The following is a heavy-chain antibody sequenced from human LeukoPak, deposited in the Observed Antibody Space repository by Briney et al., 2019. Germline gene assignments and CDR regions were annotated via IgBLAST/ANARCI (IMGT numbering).Heavy chain of an antibody. Sequence: SGTLSHTCSVSGGSITSYAWWSWVRQPPGKGLEWIGEIHLNGGTVYNPSLKSRVTMSIDKSKNQLSLNLSSVTAADTAVYYCARVISSAWRQNDLWGQGTLVTVSS. V-gene: IGHV4-4*02. CDR1: GGSITSYAW. CDR2: IHLNGGT. CDR3: ARVISSAWRQNDL. J-gene: IGHJ5*02. D-gene: IGHD3-22*01.